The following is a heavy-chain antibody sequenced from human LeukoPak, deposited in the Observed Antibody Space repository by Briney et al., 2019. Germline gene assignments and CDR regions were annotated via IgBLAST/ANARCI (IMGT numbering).Heavy chain of an antibody. CDR3: ARLGVRGVISY. D-gene: IGHD3-10*01. J-gene: IGHJ4*02. CDR2: IYYSGST. Sequence: SETLSLTCTVSGGSISSYYWSWIRQPPGKGLEWIGYIYYSGSTNYNPSLKSRVTISVDTSKNQFSLKPSSVTAADTAVYYCARLGVRGVISYWGQGTLVTVSS. CDR1: GGSISSYY. V-gene: IGHV4-59*08.